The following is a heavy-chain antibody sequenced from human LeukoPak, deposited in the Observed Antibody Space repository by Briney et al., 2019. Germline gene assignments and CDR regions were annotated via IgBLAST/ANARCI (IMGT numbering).Heavy chain of an antibody. D-gene: IGHD3-22*01. J-gene: IGHJ4*02. V-gene: IGHV3-53*04. CDR2: IYSGGST. CDR1: GFAVSSNY. Sequence: PGGSLRLSCAASGFAVSSNYMSWVRQAPGKGLEWVSVIYSGGSTYYADSVKGRFTISRHNSKNTLYLQMNSLRAEDTAVYYCARDHYYNNSGYYYVGPFGYWGQGTLVTVSS. CDR3: ARDHYYNNSGYYYVGPFGY.